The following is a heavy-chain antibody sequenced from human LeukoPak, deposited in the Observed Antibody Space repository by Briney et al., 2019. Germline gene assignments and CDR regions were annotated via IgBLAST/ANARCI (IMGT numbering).Heavy chain of an antibody. CDR1: GGSISSYY. V-gene: IGHV4-59*01. CDR2: IYYSGST. D-gene: IGHD3-10*01. Sequence: SETLSLTCTVSGGSISSYYWSWIRQPPGKGLEWIGYIYYSGSTHYNPSLKSRVTISVDASKNQFSLKLSSVTAADTAVYYCARAPCGSGSCVNYFDYWGQGTLVTVSS. J-gene: IGHJ4*02. CDR3: ARAPCGSGSCVNYFDY.